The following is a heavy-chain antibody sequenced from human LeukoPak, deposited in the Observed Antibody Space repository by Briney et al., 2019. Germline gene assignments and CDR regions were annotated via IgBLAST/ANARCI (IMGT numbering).Heavy chain of an antibody. V-gene: IGHV4-34*01. CDR1: GGSFSGYY. CDR3: ARTHYYDSSGYEGSYYFDY. D-gene: IGHD3-22*01. J-gene: IGHJ4*02. CDR2: INHSGST. Sequence: PSETLSLTCAVYGGSFSGYYWSWIRQPPGKGLEWIREINHSGSTNYNPSLKSRVTISVDTSKNQFSLKLSSVTAADTAVYYCARTHYYDSSGYEGSYYFDYWGQGTLVTVSS.